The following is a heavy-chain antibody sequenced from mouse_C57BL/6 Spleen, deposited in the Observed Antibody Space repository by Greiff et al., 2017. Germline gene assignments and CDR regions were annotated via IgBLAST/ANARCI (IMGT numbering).Heavy chain of an antibody. J-gene: IGHJ3*01. Sequence: QVQLQQPGAELVKPGASVKLSCKASGYTFTSYWMQWGKQRPGQGLEWIGELDPSDSYTNYNQKFKGKATLTVDTSSSPAYKQLSSLTSEDSAVYYCAREMDGGIFAYWGQGTLVTVSA. V-gene: IGHV1-50*01. CDR1: GYTFTSYW. D-gene: IGHD2-3*01. CDR3: AREMDGGIFAY. CDR2: LDPSDSYT.